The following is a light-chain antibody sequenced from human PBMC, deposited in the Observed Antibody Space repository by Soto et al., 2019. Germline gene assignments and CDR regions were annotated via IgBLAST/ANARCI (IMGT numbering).Light chain of an antibody. Sequence: DIQMTQSPSTLSASVGDTVTITCRASQSVSSWLAWYQQKPGEAPKLLIYTASSLESGVPSRFSGSGSGTEFTLTISSLQPDDFATYYCQQYNTYLTFGQGTKVDIK. V-gene: IGKV1-5*03. J-gene: IGKJ1*01. CDR1: QSVSSW. CDR3: QQYNTYLT. CDR2: TAS.